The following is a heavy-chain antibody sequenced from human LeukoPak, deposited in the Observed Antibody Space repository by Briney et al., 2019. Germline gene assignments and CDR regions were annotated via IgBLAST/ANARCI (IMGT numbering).Heavy chain of an antibody. CDR1: GFTVSSNY. Sequence: GGSLRLSCAASGFTVSSNYMSWVRQAPGKGLEWVAVIWYDGSNKYYADSVKGRFTISRDNSRNTLYLHLNSLRVEDTAIYYCGRDWKLDYWGQGTLVTVSS. CDR3: GRDWKLDY. CDR2: IWYDGSNK. V-gene: IGHV3-33*08. J-gene: IGHJ4*02. D-gene: IGHD1-1*01.